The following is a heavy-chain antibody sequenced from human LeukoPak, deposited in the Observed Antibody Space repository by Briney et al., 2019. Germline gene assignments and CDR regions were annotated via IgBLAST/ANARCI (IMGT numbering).Heavy chain of an antibody. D-gene: IGHD6-13*01. V-gene: IGHV4-59*01. Sequence: SXTLSLTCSVSGGSISSYYWSWIRQPPGKGLEWIGYSHYSGSTNYNPSLKSRVTISLDTSKNQFSLKLSSVTAADTAVYYCAKGAAAPDYWGQGTLVTVSS. CDR1: GGSISSYY. J-gene: IGHJ4*02. CDR2: SHYSGST. CDR3: AKGAAAPDY.